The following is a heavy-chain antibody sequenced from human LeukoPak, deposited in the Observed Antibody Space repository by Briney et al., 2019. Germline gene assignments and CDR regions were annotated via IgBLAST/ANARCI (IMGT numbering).Heavy chain of an antibody. CDR1: GFTFINSA. D-gene: IGHD6-25*01. V-gene: IGHV3-23*01. J-gene: IGHJ4*02. CDR3: AKGRSADITAAINY. CDR2: ISGSGDST. Sequence: GGSLRLSCAASGFTFINSAMNWVRQGPGKGLEWVSGISGSGDSTYYADSVKGRFTISRDSSNNTLFLQINSLRAADTAAYYCAKGRSADITAAINYWGQGTPVTVSS.